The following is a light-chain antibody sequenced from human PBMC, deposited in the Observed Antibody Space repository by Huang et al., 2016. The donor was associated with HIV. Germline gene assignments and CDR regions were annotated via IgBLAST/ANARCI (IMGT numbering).Light chain of an antibody. V-gene: IGKV3-15*01. CDR1: QSVTGN. J-gene: IGKJ1*01. CDR3: QQYNTWPSTWT. CDR2: GAS. Sequence: EIVLKQSPGTLSLSPGERATLSCWASQSVTGNLAWYQHRPGQPPRLLIYGASTRAANIPGRFSGTGSGTEFTLTISSLKSEDSAVYYCQQYNTWPSTWTFGQGTKVEIK.